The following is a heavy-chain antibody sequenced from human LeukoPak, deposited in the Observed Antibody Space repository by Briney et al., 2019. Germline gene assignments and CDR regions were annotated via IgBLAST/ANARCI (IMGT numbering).Heavy chain of an antibody. V-gene: IGHV3-7*01. CDR2: IKQDGGEE. CDR3: ARDKSADYGDSYFDS. Sequence: GGSLRLSCAASGFTFTYNGMNWVRQAPGKGLEWVANIKQDGGEEHYVDSVKGRFTISRDNAKNSLYLQMNSLRAEDTAVYYCARDKSADYGDSYFDSWGQGILVTVSS. D-gene: IGHD4-17*01. CDR1: GFTFTYNG. J-gene: IGHJ4*02.